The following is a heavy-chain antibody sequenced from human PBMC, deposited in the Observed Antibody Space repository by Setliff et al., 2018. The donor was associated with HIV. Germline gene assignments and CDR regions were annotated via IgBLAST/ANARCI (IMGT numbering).Heavy chain of an antibody. CDR1: GGSFSGYY. D-gene: IGHD3-16*01. CDR2: ITHSGST. Sequence: PSETLSLTCAVYGGSFSGYYWTWIRQPPGKGLEWIGEITHSGSTNYNPSLETRVTISVDTSKNQLSLKLSSVTAADTAVYYCVGDPKTTTQVAFDFWGQGTMVTVSS. V-gene: IGHV4-34*01. J-gene: IGHJ3*01. CDR3: VGDPKTTTQVAFDF.